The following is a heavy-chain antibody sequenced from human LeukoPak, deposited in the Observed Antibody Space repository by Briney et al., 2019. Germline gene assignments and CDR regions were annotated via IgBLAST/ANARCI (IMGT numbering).Heavy chain of an antibody. Sequence: GASVKVSCKASGYTFTSYDINRVRQATGQGLEWMGWMNPNSGNTGYAQKFQGRVTMTRNTSISTAYMELSSLRSEDTAVYYCARGFPAMARDYYYYMDVWGKGTTVTVSS. J-gene: IGHJ6*03. CDR3: ARGFPAMARDYYYYMDV. CDR1: GYTFTSYD. D-gene: IGHD5-18*01. V-gene: IGHV1-8*01. CDR2: MNPNSGNT.